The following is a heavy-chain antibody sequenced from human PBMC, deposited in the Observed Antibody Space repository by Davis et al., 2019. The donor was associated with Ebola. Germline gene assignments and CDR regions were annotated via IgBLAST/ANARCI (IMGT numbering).Heavy chain of an antibody. CDR3: ARAQFPTTSDH. V-gene: IGHV1-18*01. D-gene: IGHD1-1*01. CDR2: ISTYYDNT. Sequence: ASVKVSCKASGYTFTNYGINWVRQTPGQGLEWMGWISTYYDNTNYVQKFQGRVIMTSDTATTTAYMEVGGLRSDDTAVYYCARAQFPTTSDHWGQGTLVTVSS. CDR1: GYTFTNYG. J-gene: IGHJ4*02.